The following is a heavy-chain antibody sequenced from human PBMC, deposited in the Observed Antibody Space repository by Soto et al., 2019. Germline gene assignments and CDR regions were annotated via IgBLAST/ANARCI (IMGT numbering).Heavy chain of an antibody. CDR2: IYSGGST. J-gene: IGHJ4*02. V-gene: IGHV3-66*01. D-gene: IGHD6-13*01. Sequence: GGSLRLSCAASGFTVSSNYLSWVRQAPGKGLEWVSVIYSGGSTYYADPVKGRFTISRDNSKNTLYLQMNSLRAEDTAVYYCARYSSTWFGVFDYWGQGTLVTVSS. CDR1: GFTVSSNY. CDR3: ARYSSTWFGVFDY.